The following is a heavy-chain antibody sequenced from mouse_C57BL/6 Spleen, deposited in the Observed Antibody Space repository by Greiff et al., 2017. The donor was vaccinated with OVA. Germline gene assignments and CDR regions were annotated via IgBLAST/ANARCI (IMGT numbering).Heavy chain of an antibody. CDR3: ARGGSWFAY. V-gene: IGHV1-52*01. CDR2: IDPSDSET. Sequence: QVQLQQPGAELVRPGSSVQLSCKASGYTFPSYWMHWVKQRPIQGLEWIGNIDPSDSETHYNQKFKDKATLTVDKSSSTAYMQLSSRTSEDSAVYYCARGGSWFAYWGQGTLVTVSA. J-gene: IGHJ3*01. CDR1: GYTFPSYW.